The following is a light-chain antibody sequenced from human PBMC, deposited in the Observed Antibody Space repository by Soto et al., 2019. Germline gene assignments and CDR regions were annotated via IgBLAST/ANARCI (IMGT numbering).Light chain of an antibody. Sequence: EIVLTQSPGTLSLSPGKSVILSCRASQSVSGTYLAWYQQRPGQAPRLLMYGISSRATGIPDRFSGSGSGTDFTLTISRLEPEDFAVYFCQQYGNLPWTFGQGTKVEIK. J-gene: IGKJ1*01. CDR2: GIS. CDR3: QQYGNLPWT. V-gene: IGKV3-20*01. CDR1: QSVSGTY.